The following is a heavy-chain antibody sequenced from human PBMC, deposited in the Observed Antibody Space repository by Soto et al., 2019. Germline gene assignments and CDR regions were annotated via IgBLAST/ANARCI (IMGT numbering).Heavy chain of an antibody. V-gene: IGHV1-69*02. CDR3: ASSYGSGYRAFDY. CDR1: GDTFNFYS. J-gene: IGHJ4*01. Sequence: QVQLVQSGAEVKRPGSSVKVSCKASGDTFNFYSISWVRQAPGVGLEWVGRVNPILSMSNYAERFQGRVTMTADTSTSTAYMELRSLTSEDTAVYYCASSYGSGYRAFDYWG. CDR2: VNPILSMS. D-gene: IGHD3-10*01.